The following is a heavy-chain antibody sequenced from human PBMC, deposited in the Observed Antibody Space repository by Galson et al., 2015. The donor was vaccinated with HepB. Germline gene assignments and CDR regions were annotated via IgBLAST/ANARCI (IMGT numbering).Heavy chain of an antibody. J-gene: IGHJ4*02. Sequence: SLRLSCAGSGFNSSIFWMSWVRQAPGKGLEWVANIKQDGREKYYVGPVEGRFTISRDNAGNSLYLQMNSLRGEDTALYYCARSSGGYFDSWGQGILVTVSS. CDR3: ARSSGGYFDS. CDR2: IKQDGREK. V-gene: IGHV3-7*01. CDR1: GFNSSIFW. D-gene: IGHD1-26*01.